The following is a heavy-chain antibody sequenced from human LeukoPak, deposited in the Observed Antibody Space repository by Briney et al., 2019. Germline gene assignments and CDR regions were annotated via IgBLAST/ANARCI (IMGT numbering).Heavy chain of an antibody. V-gene: IGHV3-30*02. CDR1: GFIFDTYG. J-gene: IGHJ4*02. CDR2: IRYDAVDR. CDR3: AKDPLVFAAAAYFFDD. Sequence: GGSLRLSCAASGFIFDTYGMHWVRQAPGKGLEWVAFIRYDAVDRYYTDSVKGRFTISRDNSKNTLFLQLNSLRPEDTAVYYCAKDPLVFAAAAYFFDDWGQGTLVTVSS. D-gene: IGHD6-13*01.